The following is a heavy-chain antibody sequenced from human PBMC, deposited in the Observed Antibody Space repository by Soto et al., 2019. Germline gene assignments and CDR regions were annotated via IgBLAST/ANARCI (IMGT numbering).Heavy chain of an antibody. CDR2: IYYSGST. CDR1: GGSISSGGYH. V-gene: IGHV4-31*03. D-gene: IGHD1-1*01. CDR3: ARGTTGTTHTFDY. Sequence: QVQLQESGPGLVKPSQTLSLTCTVSGGSISSGGYHWSWIRQHPGKGLEWIGYIYYSGSTYYNPSLKSRVTISLDTSKNQFSLRLSSVTAADTAVYYCARGTTGTTHTFDYWGQGALVTVSS. J-gene: IGHJ4*02.